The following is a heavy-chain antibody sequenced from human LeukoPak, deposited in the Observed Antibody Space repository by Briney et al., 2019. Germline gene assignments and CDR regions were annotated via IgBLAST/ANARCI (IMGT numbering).Heavy chain of an antibody. CDR3: ARVPPGIAVAGTD. D-gene: IGHD6-19*01. CDR2: IYHSGST. CDR1: GGSISSSNW. J-gene: IGHJ4*02. V-gene: IGHV4-4*02. Sequence: SETLSLTCAVSGGSISSSNWWSWVRQPPGKGLEWIGEIYHSGSTNYNSSLKSRVTISVDKSKNQFSLKLNSVTAADTAVYYCARVPPGIAVAGTDWGQGTLVTVSS.